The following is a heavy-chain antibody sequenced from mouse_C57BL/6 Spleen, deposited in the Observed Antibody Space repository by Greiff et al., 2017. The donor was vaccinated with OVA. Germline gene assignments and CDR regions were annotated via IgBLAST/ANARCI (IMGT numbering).Heavy chain of an antibody. CDR3: ARSYDYDEAMDY. J-gene: IGHJ4*01. CDR1: GFTFSDYY. Sequence: EVQGVESGGGLVQPGGSLKLSCAASGFTFSDYYMYWVRQTPEKRLEWVAYISNGGGSTYYPDTVKGRFTISRDNAKNTLYLQMSRLKSEDTAMYYCARSYDYDEAMDYWGQGTSVTVSS. D-gene: IGHD2-4*01. V-gene: IGHV5-12*01. CDR2: ISNGGGST.